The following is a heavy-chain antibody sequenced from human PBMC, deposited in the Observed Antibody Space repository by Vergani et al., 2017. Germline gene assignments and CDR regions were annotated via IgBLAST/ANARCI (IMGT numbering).Heavy chain of an antibody. CDR3: VRDLYSRGPFDV. CDR1: NYSIGRDYF. D-gene: IGHD3-22*01. V-gene: IGHV4-38-2*02. Sequence: QVHLQESGPGLVKPSETLSLTCSVSNYSIGRDYFWGWVRQSPGTGLEWIASVFHLGTVYYNPSLRSRVRISIGAYNVLSLRLQSVTAADTAVYFCVRDLYSRGPFDVWGQGSLVTVSS. J-gene: IGHJ4*01. CDR2: VFHLGTV.